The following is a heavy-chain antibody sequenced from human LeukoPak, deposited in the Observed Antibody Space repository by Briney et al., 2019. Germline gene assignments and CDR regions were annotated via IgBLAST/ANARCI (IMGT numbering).Heavy chain of an antibody. Sequence: GESLKISCKGSGYSFTRYWIGWVRQMPGKGLEWMGIIYPGDSDTRYSPSFQGQVTISADKSISTAYLQWGSLKASDTAMYYCARLRDSDYGDYGPESAFDYWAQGTLVTVSS. CDR3: ARLRDSDYGDYGPESAFDY. CDR2: IYPGDSDT. V-gene: IGHV5-51*01. CDR1: GYSFTRYW. J-gene: IGHJ4*02. D-gene: IGHD4-17*01.